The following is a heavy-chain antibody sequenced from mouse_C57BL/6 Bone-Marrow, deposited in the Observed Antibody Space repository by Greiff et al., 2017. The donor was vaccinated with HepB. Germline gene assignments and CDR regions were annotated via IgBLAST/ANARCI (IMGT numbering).Heavy chain of an antibody. D-gene: IGHD3-1*01. Sequence: VKVVESGAELVKPGASVKLSCKASGYTFTSYWMPWVKQRPGQGLEWIGIIHPNSGSTNYNDKFKSKATLTVDKSTSTAYLQISSLTSEDSAVYDCARDRGVWFAYWGQGTMVTVSA. CDR2: IHPNSGST. J-gene: IGHJ3*01. CDR1: GYTFTSYW. V-gene: IGHV1-64*01. CDR3: ARDRGVWFAY.